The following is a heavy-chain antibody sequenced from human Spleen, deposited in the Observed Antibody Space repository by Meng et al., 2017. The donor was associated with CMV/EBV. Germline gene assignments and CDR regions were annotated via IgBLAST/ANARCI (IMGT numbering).Heavy chain of an antibody. Sequence: GESLKISCAASGFTFNNAWMSWVRQAPGKGLEWVGRIKTKTDGGTTDYAAPVKGRFTISRDDSKNTLYLQMNSLKTEDTAVYYCSTDPSIDWYFDLWGRGTLVTVSS. D-gene: IGHD2/OR15-2a*01. CDR3: STDPSIDWYFDL. CDR1: GFTFNNAW. V-gene: IGHV3-15*01. J-gene: IGHJ2*01. CDR2: IKTKTDGGTT.